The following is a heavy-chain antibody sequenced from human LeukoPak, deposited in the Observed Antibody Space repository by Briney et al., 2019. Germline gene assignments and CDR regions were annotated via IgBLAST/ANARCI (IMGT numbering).Heavy chain of an antibody. J-gene: IGHJ3*02. V-gene: IGHV5-51*01. D-gene: IGHD1-26*01. Sequence: GESLKISCKTSGYRFSYSWIGWVRQVPGKGLEWMGIIYPDDSDTKKAPSFQGRVTISADKSLSITYLQWDNLQASDTAMYYCARLGADNSKAFDIWGQGTMVTVSS. CDR3: ARLGADNSKAFDI. CDR1: GYRFSYSW. CDR2: IYPDDSDT.